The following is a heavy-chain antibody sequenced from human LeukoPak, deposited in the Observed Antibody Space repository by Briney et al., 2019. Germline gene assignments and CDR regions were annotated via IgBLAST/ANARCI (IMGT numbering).Heavy chain of an antibody. CDR1: GFPFSTYT. V-gene: IGHV3-23*01. J-gene: IGHJ6*02. Sequence: GGSLRLSCAASGFPFSTYTVSWVRQAPGKGLQWVSSIIGGDATIYYADSVKGRFTISRDYSKNTLYLQMNSLRADDTAVYYCAKDVKGSYGMDVWGQGTTVTVSS. CDR3: AKDVKGSYGMDV. CDR2: IIGGDATI.